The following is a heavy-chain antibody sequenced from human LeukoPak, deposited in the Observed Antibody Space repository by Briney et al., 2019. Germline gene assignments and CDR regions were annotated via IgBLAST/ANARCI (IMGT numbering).Heavy chain of an antibody. CDR3: ARQRKGDWFDP. CDR1: GGSFSGYY. D-gene: IGHD3-16*01. V-gene: IGHV4-34*01. CDR2: INHSGST. J-gene: IGHJ5*02. Sequence: SETLSLTCAVYGGSFSGYYWSWIRQPPGKGLEWIGEINHSGSTNYNPSLKSRVTISVDTSKNQFSLKLSSVTAADTAVYYCARQRKGDWFDPWGQGTLVIVSS.